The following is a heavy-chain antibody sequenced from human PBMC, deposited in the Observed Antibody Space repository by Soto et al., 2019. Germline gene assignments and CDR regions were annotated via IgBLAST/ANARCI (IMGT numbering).Heavy chain of an antibody. Sequence: PSETLSLTCAVYGGSFSGYYWSWIRQPPGKGLEWIGEINHSGSTNYNPSLKSRVTISVDTSKNQFSLKLSSVTAADTAVYYCARGLFDWLRLPYYYYGMDVWGQGTTVTVSS. CDR1: GGSFSGYY. V-gene: IGHV4-34*01. D-gene: IGHD3-9*01. CDR3: ARGLFDWLRLPYYYYGMDV. J-gene: IGHJ6*02. CDR2: INHSGST.